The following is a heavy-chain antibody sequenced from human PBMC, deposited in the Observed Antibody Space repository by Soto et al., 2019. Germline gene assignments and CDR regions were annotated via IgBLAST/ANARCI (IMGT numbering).Heavy chain of an antibody. CDR3: AKETSHSGWYKVGYFDY. J-gene: IGHJ4*02. D-gene: IGHD6-19*01. CDR1: GFTFSSYA. CDR2: ISGSGGST. V-gene: IGHV3-23*01. Sequence: GGSLRLSCAASGFTFSSYAMSWVRQAPGKGLEWVSAISGSGGSTYYADSVKGRFTISRDNSKNTLYLQMNSLRAEDTAVYYCAKETSHSGWYKVGYFDYWGQGTLVTVSS.